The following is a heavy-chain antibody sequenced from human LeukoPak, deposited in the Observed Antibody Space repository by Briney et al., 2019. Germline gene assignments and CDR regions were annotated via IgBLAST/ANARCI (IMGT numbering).Heavy chain of an antibody. CDR2: IYYSEST. V-gene: IGHV4-59*01. CDR1: GGSISSYY. CDR3: ARETPTTVTLDY. Sequence: SETLSLTCTVSGGSISSYYWSWIRQPPGKGLEWIGYIYYSESTYYNPSLKSRVTISVDTSKNQFSLKLTSMTTADTAVYYCARETPTTVTLDYWGQGTPVTVSS. D-gene: IGHD4-17*01. J-gene: IGHJ4*02.